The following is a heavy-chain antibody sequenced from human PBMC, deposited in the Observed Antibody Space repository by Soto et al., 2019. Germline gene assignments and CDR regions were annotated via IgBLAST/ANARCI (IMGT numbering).Heavy chain of an antibody. CDR3: AGRTFGGDS. CDR1: GGSTGSSRYS. D-gene: IGHD3-16*01. CDR2: VSYSGRT. Sequence: QLQLQETGPGLVRPSETLSLTCTVSGGSTGSSRYSWGWIRQPPGKGLEWMGSVSYSGRTYYNPSLKSRVTISVDTSKNQVSLKLTSVTAADTAMYYCAGRTFGGDSWGQGTLVTVSS. V-gene: IGHV4-39*01. J-gene: IGHJ5*02.